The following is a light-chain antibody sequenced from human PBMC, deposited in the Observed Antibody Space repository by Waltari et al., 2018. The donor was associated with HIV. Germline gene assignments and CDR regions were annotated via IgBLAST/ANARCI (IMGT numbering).Light chain of an antibody. Sequence: EIVLTQSPGTLSLSPGERANLSCRASQSVTSNSLAWFQQKPGQAPSILIYGASSRATGTPDRFSAGGSGTNFTLTISGLEPEDFAVYFCHQYGSSPWTFGQGAKVEIK. CDR2: GAS. CDR1: QSVTSNS. V-gene: IGKV3-20*01. CDR3: HQYGSSPWT. J-gene: IGKJ1*01.